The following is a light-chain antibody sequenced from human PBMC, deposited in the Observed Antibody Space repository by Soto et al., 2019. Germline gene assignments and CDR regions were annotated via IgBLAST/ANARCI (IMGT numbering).Light chain of an antibody. V-gene: IGKV3-11*01. J-gene: IGKJ1*01. CDR2: DAS. Sequence: EIVLTQSPATLSLSPGERATLSCRASQSVSSYLAWYQQKPGQATRLLIYDASNRATGIPARFSGSGSGTDFTLTISSLEPEDFAVYYCQQRSDWPPWTFGQGTKVEIK. CDR3: QQRSDWPPWT. CDR1: QSVSSY.